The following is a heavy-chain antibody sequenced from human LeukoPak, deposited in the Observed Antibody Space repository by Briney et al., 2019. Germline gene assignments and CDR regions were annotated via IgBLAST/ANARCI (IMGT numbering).Heavy chain of an antibody. CDR1: GGAITNYY. CDR2: IYYTGST. D-gene: IGHD6-13*01. CDR3: ARRRKSSSWSLYYFDY. Sequence: PSETLSLTCGVSGGAITNYYWNWIRQAPGKGLEWLGYIYYTGSTTYNPSVKSRITISLDTSKKQISLKLRSVTAADTAVYYCARRRKSSSWSLYYFDYWGQGTLVTVSS. J-gene: IGHJ4*02. V-gene: IGHV4-59*12.